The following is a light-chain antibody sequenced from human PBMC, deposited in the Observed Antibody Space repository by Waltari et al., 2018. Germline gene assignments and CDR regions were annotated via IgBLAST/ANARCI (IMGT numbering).Light chain of an antibody. CDR2: DAS. V-gene: IGKV3-11*01. J-gene: IGKJ5*01. CDR1: QNVATH. Sequence: DIVLTQPTATLSLSPGERATPSCSASQNVATHVAWYQQKPRQAPRLLIYDASTPATVTPARFSGSGSGTDFSLTISTLAPEDFAIYYCHQRSARDTFGQGTRLEIK. CDR3: HQRSARDT.